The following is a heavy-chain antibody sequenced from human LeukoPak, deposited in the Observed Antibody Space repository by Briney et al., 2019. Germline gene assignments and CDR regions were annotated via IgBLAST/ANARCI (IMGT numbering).Heavy chain of an antibody. V-gene: IGHV4-38-2*01. CDR1: SYSISSGSY. CDR3: ARVTYVDDMLYQYFDY. CDR2: IFHSGNS. Sequence: SATLSLTCAVSSYSISSGSYWGWIRQSPGKGLEWVGSIFHSGNSYYNPSLKSRLTMSVDTSKNQFSLKLTSVTAADTALYYCARVTYVDDMLYQYFDYWGQGILVTVSS. J-gene: IGHJ4*02. D-gene: IGHD4-17*01.